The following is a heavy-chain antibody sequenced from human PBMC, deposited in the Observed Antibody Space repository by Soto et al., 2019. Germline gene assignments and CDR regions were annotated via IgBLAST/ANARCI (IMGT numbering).Heavy chain of an antibody. J-gene: IGHJ6*02. Sequence: PGGSLRLSCAASGFTFDDYTMHWVRQAPGKGLEWVSLISWDGGSTYYADSVKGRFTISRDNSKNSLYLQMNSLRTEDTALYYCAKVGVPAAIDYYGMDAWGQGTTVTVSS. D-gene: IGHD2-2*01. CDR3: AKVGVPAAIDYYGMDA. CDR1: GFTFDDYT. CDR2: ISWDGGST. V-gene: IGHV3-43*01.